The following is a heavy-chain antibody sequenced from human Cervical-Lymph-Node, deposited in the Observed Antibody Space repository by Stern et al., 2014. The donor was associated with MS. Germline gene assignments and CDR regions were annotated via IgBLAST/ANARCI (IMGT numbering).Heavy chain of an antibody. CDR3: ASSRVSSGR. V-gene: IGHV1-69*06. CDR2: DIPFLNTA. D-gene: IGHD5-12*01. CDR1: GGTFTTHP. J-gene: IGHJ4*02. Sequence: VQLVESGTEVKKPGSSVTVSCTASGGTFTTHPITLVRQAPGQGLGWMGGDIPFLNTANYGQKFQSRITITADKSTGTTNMEISSVSSNDAAVYYCASSRVSSGRWGQGTLVIVS.